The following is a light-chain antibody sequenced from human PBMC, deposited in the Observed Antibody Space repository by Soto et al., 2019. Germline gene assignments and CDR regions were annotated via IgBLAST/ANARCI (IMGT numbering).Light chain of an antibody. J-gene: IGLJ3*02. Sequence: SYELTQPPSVSVSPGQTARITCSGHALPKKYAYWYQQRPGRAPVLLIFKDSERPSGIPERISGSSSGTVATLTISGVQADDEADYYCQSTDSSGSYREVFGGGTKLTVL. V-gene: IGLV3-25*03. CDR3: QSTDSSGSYREV. CDR2: KDS. CDR1: ALPKKY.